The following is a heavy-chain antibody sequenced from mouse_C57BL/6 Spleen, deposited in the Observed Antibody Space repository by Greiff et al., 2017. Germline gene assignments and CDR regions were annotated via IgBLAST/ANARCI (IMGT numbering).Heavy chain of an antibody. CDR1: GYTFTSYD. D-gene: IGHD4-1*01. V-gene: IGHV1-85*01. J-gene: IGHJ2*01. CDR2: IYPRDGST. Sequence: QVQLQQSGPELVKPGASVKLSCKASGYTFTSYDINWVKHRPGQGLEWIGLIYPRDGSTKYNEKFKGKATLTVDTSSSTAYMVLHSLTSEDSAVYFCAREENWDDYWGQGTTLTVSS. CDR3: AREENWDDY.